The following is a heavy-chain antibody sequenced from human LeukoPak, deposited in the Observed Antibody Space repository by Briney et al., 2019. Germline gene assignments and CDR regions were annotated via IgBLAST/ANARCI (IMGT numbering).Heavy chain of an antibody. J-gene: IGHJ4*02. D-gene: IGHD1-26*01. V-gene: IGHV3-30*04. CDR1: GFTFSSYA. Sequence: GGSLRLSCAASGFTFSSYAMHWVRQAPGKGLEWVAVVSYDERNKYYADSVKGRFTISRDNSNNTLYLQMSSLTAADTAVYYCAKDRSIGTYYTFDHWGQGTLVTVSS. CDR3: AKDRSIGTYYTFDH. CDR2: VSYDERNK.